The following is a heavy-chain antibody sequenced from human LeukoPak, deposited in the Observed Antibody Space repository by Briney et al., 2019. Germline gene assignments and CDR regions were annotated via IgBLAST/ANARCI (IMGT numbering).Heavy chain of an antibody. J-gene: IGHJ1*01. Sequence: SETLSLTCAVYGGSFSGYYWSWIRQPPGKGLEWIGYIYYSGSTNYNPSLKSRVTISVDTSKNQFSLKLSSVTAADTAVYYCARAEGYYDSSGYYPHEYFQHWGQGTLVTVSS. D-gene: IGHD3-22*01. CDR3: ARAEGYYDSSGYYPHEYFQH. CDR1: GGSFSGYY. CDR2: IYYSGST. V-gene: IGHV4-59*01.